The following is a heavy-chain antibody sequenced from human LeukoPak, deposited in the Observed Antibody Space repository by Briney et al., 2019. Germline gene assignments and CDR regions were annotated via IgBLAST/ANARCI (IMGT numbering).Heavy chain of an antibody. CDR1: GFTVSSNY. V-gene: IGHV3-53*04. J-gene: IGHJ4*02. CDR3: AREKKYYYDSSGYYCFDY. Sequence: GGSLRLSCAASGFTVSSNYMSWVRQAPGKGLEWVSVIYSGGSTYYADSVKGRFTISRHNSKNTPYLQMNSLRAEDTAVYYCAREKKYYYDSSGYYCFDYWGQGTLVTVSS. CDR2: IYSGGST. D-gene: IGHD3-22*01.